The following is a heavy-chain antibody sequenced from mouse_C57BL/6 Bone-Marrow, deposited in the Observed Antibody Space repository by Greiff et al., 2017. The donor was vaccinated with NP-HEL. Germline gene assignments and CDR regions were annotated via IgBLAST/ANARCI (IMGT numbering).Heavy chain of an antibody. Sequence: VQRVESGAELVRPGTSVKMSCKASGYTFTNYWIGWAKQRPGHGLEWIGDIYPGGGYTNYNEKFKGKATLTADKSSSTAYMQFSSLTSEDSAIYYCARGRTGYYFDYWGQGTTLTVSS. CDR3: ARGRTGYYFDY. J-gene: IGHJ2*01. V-gene: IGHV1-63*01. D-gene: IGHD4-1*01. CDR1: GYTFTNYW. CDR2: IYPGGGYT.